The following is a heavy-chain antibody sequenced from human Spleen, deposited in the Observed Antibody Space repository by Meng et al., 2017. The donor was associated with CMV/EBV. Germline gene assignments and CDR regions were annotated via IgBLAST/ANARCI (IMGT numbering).Heavy chain of an antibody. CDR3: AREGVLLGRAYYYSGMDV. CDR1: GYTFINFG. CDR2: ISIYNTNT. D-gene: IGHD2-15*01. V-gene: IGHV1-18*01. J-gene: IGHJ6*02. Sequence: ASVKVSCKASGYTFINFGISWVRQAPGQGLEWMGWISIYNTNTYYAQNLQDRVTMTIDRSSTTAYLELRSLTSDDTAVYYCAREGVLLGRAYYYSGMDVWGQGTTVTVSS.